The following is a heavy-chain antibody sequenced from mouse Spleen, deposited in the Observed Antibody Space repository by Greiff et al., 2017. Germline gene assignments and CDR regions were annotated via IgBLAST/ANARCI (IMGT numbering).Heavy chain of an antibody. CDR3: ARWELQGYFDV. D-gene: IGHD2-1*01. V-gene: IGHV1-52*01. CDR1: GYTFTSYW. J-gene: IGHJ1*03. CDR2: IDPSDSET. Sequence: QVQLQQPGAELVRPGSSVKLSCKASGYTFTSYWMHWVKQRPIQGLEWIGNIDPSDSETHYNQKFKDKATLTVDKSSSTAYMQLSSLTSEDSAVYYCARWELQGYFDVWGTGTTVTVSS.